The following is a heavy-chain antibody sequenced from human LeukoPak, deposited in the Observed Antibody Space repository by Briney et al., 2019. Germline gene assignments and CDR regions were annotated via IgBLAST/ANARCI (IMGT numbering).Heavy chain of an antibody. Sequence: GGSLRLSCAASGFTFSNYSMNLVRQAPGKGLEWVSSISSSSSYIYYADSVKGRFTISRDNAKNSLYLQMNSLRAEDTAVYYCARDLGIAAAKSDYWGQGTLVTVSS. J-gene: IGHJ4*02. CDR3: ARDLGIAAAKSDY. CDR2: ISSSSSYI. CDR1: GFTFSNYS. V-gene: IGHV3-21*01. D-gene: IGHD6-13*01.